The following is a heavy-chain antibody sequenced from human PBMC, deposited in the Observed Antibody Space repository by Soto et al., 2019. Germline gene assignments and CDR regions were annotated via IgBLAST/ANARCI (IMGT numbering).Heavy chain of an antibody. Sequence: VGSLRLSCVASGFTFSDYAMAWVRQSPGKGLEWVSSISGSGGSTYYADSVKGRFTISRDNSKNTVFLQMNSLRAEDTAVYYCAKDHGMDVWGQGATVTVSS. CDR2: ISGSGGST. J-gene: IGHJ6*02. CDR3: AKDHGMDV. CDR1: GFTFSDYA. V-gene: IGHV3-23*01.